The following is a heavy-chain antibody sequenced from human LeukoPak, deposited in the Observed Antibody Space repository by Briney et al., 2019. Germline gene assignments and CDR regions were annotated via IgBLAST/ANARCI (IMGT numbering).Heavy chain of an antibody. CDR3: ARGATYYDFWSGYYPYYYYMDV. CDR2: IKQDGSEK. CDR1: GFTFSSYW. D-gene: IGHD3-3*01. V-gene: IGHV3-7*01. J-gene: IGHJ6*03. Sequence: GGSLRLSCAASGFTFSSYWMSWVRQAPGKGLEWVANIKQDGSEKYYVDSVKGRFTISRDNAKNLLYLQMNSLRAEDTAVYYCARGATYYDFWSGYYPYYYYMDVWGKGITVTVSS.